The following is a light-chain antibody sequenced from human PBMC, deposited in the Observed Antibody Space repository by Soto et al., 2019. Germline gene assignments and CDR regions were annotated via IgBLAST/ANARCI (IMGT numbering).Light chain of an antibody. CDR3: QSTYDTPA. Sequence: DIQMTQSPSSLSASVGDRVTITCRASRNIYNYLHWYRQKPGKAPTLLISAASSLHGGVPSRFRGGGSGTDYTLTITSLQPDDSAIYYCQSTYDTPAFGGGTKVEIK. CDR1: RNIYNY. V-gene: IGKV1-39*02. J-gene: IGKJ4*01. CDR2: AAS.